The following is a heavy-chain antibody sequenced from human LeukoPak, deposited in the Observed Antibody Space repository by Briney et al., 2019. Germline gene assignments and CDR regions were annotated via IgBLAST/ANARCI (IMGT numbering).Heavy chain of an antibody. CDR2: ISGSGGST. Sequence: GGSLRLSCAASGFTFSTYVMSWVRQTPGKGLEWVSTISGSGGSTYYADSVKGRFTISRDNSKNTLYLQMNSLRAEDTAVYYCARVWVVPAATDYWGQGTLVTVSS. CDR1: GFTFSTYV. V-gene: IGHV3-23*01. J-gene: IGHJ4*02. CDR3: ARVWVVPAATDY. D-gene: IGHD2-2*01.